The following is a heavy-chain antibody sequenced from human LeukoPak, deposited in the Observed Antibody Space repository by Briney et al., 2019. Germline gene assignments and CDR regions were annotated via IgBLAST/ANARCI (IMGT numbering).Heavy chain of an antibody. V-gene: IGHV4-34*01. CDR1: GGSFSGYY. J-gene: IGHJ4*02. D-gene: IGHD2-2*02. Sequence: SETLSLTCAVYGGSFSGYYWSWIRQPPGKGLEWIGEINHSGSTNYNPSLKSRVTILVDTSKNQFSLKLSSVTAADTAVYYCARGTPVPAAIQGDYFDYWGQGTLVTVSS. CDR2: INHSGST. CDR3: ARGTPVPAAIQGDYFDY.